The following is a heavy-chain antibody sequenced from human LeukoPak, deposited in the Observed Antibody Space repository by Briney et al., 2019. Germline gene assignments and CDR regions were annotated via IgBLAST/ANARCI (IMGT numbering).Heavy chain of an antibody. CDR3: ARVVKVSDI. V-gene: IGHV3-11*01. Sequence: GSLRLSCAASGFTFSDYYMSWIRQAPGKGLEWISYISSSGDTKYYADSVEGRFTISRDNAKNSLYLQMDSLRAEDTAVYYCARVVKVSDIWGQGTMVTVSS. D-gene: IGHD2-21*01. CDR2: ISSSGDTK. J-gene: IGHJ3*02. CDR1: GFTFSDYY.